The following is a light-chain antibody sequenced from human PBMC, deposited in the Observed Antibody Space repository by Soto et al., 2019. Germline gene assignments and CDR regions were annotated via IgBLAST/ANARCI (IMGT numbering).Light chain of an antibody. CDR3: QQLNGFPLT. V-gene: IGKV1-9*01. Sequence: DIPLTQSPSFLSASVGDRVTITCRASQGISSNLAWYQQKPGKAPNLLIYVASALQSGVPSRFSGSGSGTEFTLTINSLQPEDFATYYCQQLNGFPLTFGGGTKVEIQ. CDR1: QGISSN. J-gene: IGKJ4*01. CDR2: VAS.